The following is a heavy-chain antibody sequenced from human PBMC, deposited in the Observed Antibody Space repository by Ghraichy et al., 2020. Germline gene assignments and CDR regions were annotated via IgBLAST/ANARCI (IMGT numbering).Heavy chain of an antibody. CDR1: GGSISSYY. CDR3: AAGQLGGLFDY. CDR2: IYYSGST. D-gene: IGHD6-6*01. Sequence: SETLSLTCTVSGGSISSYYWSWIRQPPGKGLEWIGYIYYSGSTNYNPSLKSRVTISVDTSKNQFSLKLSSVTAADTAVYYCAAGQLGGLFDYWGQGTLVTVSS. V-gene: IGHV4-59*01. J-gene: IGHJ4*02.